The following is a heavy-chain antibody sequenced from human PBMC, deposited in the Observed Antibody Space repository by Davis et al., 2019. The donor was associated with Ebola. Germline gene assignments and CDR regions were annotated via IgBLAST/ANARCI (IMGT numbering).Heavy chain of an antibody. J-gene: IGHJ4*02. CDR2: INTNTGNP. CDR1: GYTFTSYG. D-gene: IGHD6-19*01. V-gene: IGHV7-4-1*02. CDR3: AREVAVAGSLVSDH. Sequence: AASVKVSCKASGYTFTSYGISWVRQAPGQGLEWMGWINTNTGNPTYAQGFTGRFVFSLDTSVSTAYLQISSLKAEDTAVYYFAREVAVAGSLVSDHWGQGTLVTVSS.